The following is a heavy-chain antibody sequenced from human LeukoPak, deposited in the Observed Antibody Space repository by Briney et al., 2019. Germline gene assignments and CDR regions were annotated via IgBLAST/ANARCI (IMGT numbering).Heavy chain of an antibody. J-gene: IGHJ3*02. CDR2: IYYSGST. CDR3: ARNGPSSSSFPGGAFDM. D-gene: IGHD6-13*01. Sequence: PSETLSLTCILSGDSISSSSYYWGWIRQPPGKGLEYIRNIYYSGSTYYNPSLKSRVTISVDTSKNQFSLRLSSATAADTAFYYCARNGPSSSSFPGGAFDMWGQRTMVTVSS. CDR1: GDSISSSSYY. V-gene: IGHV4-39*01.